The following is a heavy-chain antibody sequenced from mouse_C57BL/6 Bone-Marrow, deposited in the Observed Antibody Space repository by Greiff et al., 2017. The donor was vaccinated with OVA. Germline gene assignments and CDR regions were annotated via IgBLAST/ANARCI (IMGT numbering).Heavy chain of an antibody. Sequence: EVQLQQSGAELVRPGASVKLSCTASGFNIKDDYMHWVKQRPEQGLEWIGWIDPENGDTEYASKFQGKATITADTSSNTAYLQLSSLTSEDTAVYYCTTEWLEWFAYWGQGTLVTVSA. D-gene: IGHD1-3*01. CDR3: TTEWLEWFAY. CDR2: IDPENGDT. V-gene: IGHV14-4*01. J-gene: IGHJ3*01. CDR1: GFNIKDDY.